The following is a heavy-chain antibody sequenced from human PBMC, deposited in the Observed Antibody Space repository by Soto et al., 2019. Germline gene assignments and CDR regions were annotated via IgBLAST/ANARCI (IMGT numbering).Heavy chain of an antibody. CDR2: INHSGST. CDR1: GGSFSGYY. J-gene: IGHJ5*02. V-gene: IGHV4-34*01. Sequence: ASETLSLTCAVYGGSFSGYYWSWIRQPPGKGLEWIGEINHSGSTNYNPSLKSRVTISVDTSKNQFSLKLSSVTAADTAVYYCARGQPTSFSSSWYYRRSNWFDPWGQGTLVTVSS. D-gene: IGHD6-13*01. CDR3: ARGQPTSFSSSWYYRRSNWFDP.